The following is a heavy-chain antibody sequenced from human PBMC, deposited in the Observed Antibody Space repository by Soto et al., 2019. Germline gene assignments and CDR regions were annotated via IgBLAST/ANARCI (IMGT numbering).Heavy chain of an antibody. J-gene: IGHJ6*02. CDR1: GYSFTSYW. V-gene: IGHV5-51*01. CDR2: IYPGDSDT. CDR3: ASLPLLSYDILTGYPLDYYYGMDV. Sequence: GESLKISCKGSGYSFTSYWIGWVRQMPGKGLEWMGIIYPGDSDTRYSPSFQGQVTISADKSISTAYLQWSSLKASDTAMYYCASLPLLSYDILTGYPLDYYYGMDVWGQGTTVTVSS. D-gene: IGHD3-9*01.